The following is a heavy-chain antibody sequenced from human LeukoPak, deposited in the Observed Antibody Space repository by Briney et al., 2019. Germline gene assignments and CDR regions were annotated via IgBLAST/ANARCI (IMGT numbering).Heavy chain of an antibody. D-gene: IGHD3-3*01. CDR1: XFTFSSYS. Sequence: RLXXAAXXFTFSSYSMNWVRQAPGKXXXWVSSISSSSSYIYYADSVKGRFTISRDNAKNSLYLQMNSLRAEDTAVYYCARSRDFWSGFYYMDVWGKGTTVTVSS. CDR2: ISSSSSYI. CDR3: ARSRDFWSGFYYMDV. V-gene: IGHV3-21*01. J-gene: IGHJ6*03.